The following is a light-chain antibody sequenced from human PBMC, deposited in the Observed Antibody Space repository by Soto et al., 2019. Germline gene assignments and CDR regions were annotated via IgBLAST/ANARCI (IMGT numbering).Light chain of an antibody. Sequence: QSVLTHPPSASGTPGQRVTISCSGSSSNIGGYTVNWYQQLPGTAPKLLIYSHNQRPSGVTDRVSGSKSGTSASLAISGLQSEDEADYYCAAWDDSLNGWVFGGGTKLTLL. CDR1: SSNIGGYT. J-gene: IGLJ3*02. CDR3: AAWDDSLNGWV. V-gene: IGLV1-44*01. CDR2: SHN.